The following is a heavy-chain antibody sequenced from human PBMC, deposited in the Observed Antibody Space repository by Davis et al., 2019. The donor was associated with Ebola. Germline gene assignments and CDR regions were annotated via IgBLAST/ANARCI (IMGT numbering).Heavy chain of an antibody. V-gene: IGHV4-34*01. CDR3: ARVLVVVAANDYYYYYGMDV. CDR1: GGSISSYY. Sequence: MPSETLSLTCTVSGGSISSYYWSWIRQPPGKGLEWIGEINHSGSTNYNPSLKSRVTISVDTSKNQFSLKLSSVTAADTAVYYCARVLVVVAANDYYYYYGMDVWGQGTTVTVSS. CDR2: INHSGST. D-gene: IGHD2-15*01. J-gene: IGHJ6*02.